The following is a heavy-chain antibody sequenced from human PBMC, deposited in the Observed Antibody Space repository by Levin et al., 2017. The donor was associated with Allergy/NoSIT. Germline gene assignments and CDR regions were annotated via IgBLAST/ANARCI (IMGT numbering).Heavy chain of an antibody. Sequence: AGGSLRLSCAASGFTFDDYAMHWVRQAPGKGLEWVSLISWDGGSTYYADSVKGRFTISRDNSKNSLYLQMNSLRAEDTALYYCAKDKSDWGAHDAFDIWGQGTMVTVSS. J-gene: IGHJ3*02. D-gene: IGHD7-27*01. CDR3: AKDKSDWGAHDAFDI. CDR2: ISWDGGST. V-gene: IGHV3-43D*04. CDR1: GFTFDDYA.